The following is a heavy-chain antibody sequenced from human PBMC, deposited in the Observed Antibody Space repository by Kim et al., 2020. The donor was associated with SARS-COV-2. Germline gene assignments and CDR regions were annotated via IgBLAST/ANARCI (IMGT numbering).Heavy chain of an antibody. J-gene: IGHJ4*02. D-gene: IGHD3-3*01. Sequence: YVPSVGGRFTISRDNDQNSVLLQMSSLGVEDTAVYYCTRSGNFFGYWGQGTLVTVSS. CDR3: TRSGNFFGY. V-gene: IGHV3-7*01.